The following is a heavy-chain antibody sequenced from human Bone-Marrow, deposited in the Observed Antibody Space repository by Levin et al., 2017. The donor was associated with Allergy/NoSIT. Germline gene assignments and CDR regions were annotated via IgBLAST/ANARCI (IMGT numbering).Heavy chain of an antibody. CDR2: ISGGGGSA. D-gene: IGHD3-10*01. V-gene: IGHV3-23*01. Sequence: PGGSLRLSCAASGFTFSTDAMSWVRQAPGKGLEWVSAISGGGGSAYYADSVKGRFTISRDNSKITLSLQLNSLRAEDTALYYCAKGYGYIDSWGQGTLVTVSS. CDR1: GFTFSTDA. CDR3: AKGYGYIDS. J-gene: IGHJ4*02.